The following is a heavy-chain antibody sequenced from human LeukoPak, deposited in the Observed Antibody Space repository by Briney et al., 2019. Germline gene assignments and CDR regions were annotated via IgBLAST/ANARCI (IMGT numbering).Heavy chain of an antibody. V-gene: IGHV3-30*18. Sequence: GGSLRLSCAVSGFTFSRYGMHWVRQAPGKGLEWVAVTSSDGSNKRYADSVKGRFTISRDNSKNTLYLQMNSLRAEDTGVFYCAKERVNGDYVYYYYGMDVWGQGTTVTVS. J-gene: IGHJ6*02. CDR2: TSSDGSNK. CDR1: GFTFSRYG. D-gene: IGHD4-17*01. CDR3: AKERVNGDYVYYYYGMDV.